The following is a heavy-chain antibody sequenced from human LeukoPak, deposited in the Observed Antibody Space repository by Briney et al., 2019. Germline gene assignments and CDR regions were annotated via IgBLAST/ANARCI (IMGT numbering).Heavy chain of an antibody. CDR3: ARLPPYSSSWYFNY. V-gene: IGHV4-59*08. D-gene: IGHD6-13*01. CDR1: GGSISSYY. J-gene: IGHJ4*02. CDR2: IYYSGST. Sequence: PSETLSLTCTVSGGSISSYYWSWIRQPPGKGLEWIGYIYYSGSTNYNPSLKSRVTIPVDTPKNQFSLKLSSVTAADTAVYYCARLPPYSSSWYFNYWGQGTLVTVSS.